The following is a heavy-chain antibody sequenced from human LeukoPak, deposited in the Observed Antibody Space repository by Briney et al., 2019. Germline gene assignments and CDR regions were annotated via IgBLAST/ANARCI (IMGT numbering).Heavy chain of an antibody. CDR2: ISAYNGNT. J-gene: IGHJ4*02. Sequence: GASVKVSCKASGYTFTSYGISWVRQAPGQGLEWMGWISAYNGNTNYAQKLQGRVTMTTDTSTSTAYMELRSLRSDDTAVYYCARLVKKYSSSWYWYYFDYWGQGTLVTVS. CDR3: ARLVKKYSSSWYWYYFDY. D-gene: IGHD6-13*01. CDR1: GYTFTSYG. V-gene: IGHV1-18*01.